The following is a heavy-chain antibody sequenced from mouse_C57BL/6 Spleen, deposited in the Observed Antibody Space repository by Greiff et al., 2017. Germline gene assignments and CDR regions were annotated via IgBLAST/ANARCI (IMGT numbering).Heavy chain of an antibody. J-gene: IGHJ3*01. CDR3: ARSDGYQAWFAD. CDR2: ISYGGST. Sequence: EVKVVESGPGLVKPSQTLSLTCSATGYSFTSDYWNWLRKFPGNKLEYMGYISYGGSTYYNPSLKSRISIIRDTSKNQYYLQLNSVTTEDTATYYCARSDGYQAWFADWGQGTLVTVSA. V-gene: IGHV3-8*01. D-gene: IGHD2-3*01. CDR1: GYSFTSDY.